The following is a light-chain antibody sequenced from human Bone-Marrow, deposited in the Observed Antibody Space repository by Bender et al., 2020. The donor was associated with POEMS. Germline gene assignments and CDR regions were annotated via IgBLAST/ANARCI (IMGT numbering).Light chain of an antibody. Sequence: QSVLTQPPSVSEAPGQRVTISCTGNSSNIGAGYDVHWYQHLPGTAPKLLIYGYNNRPSGVPDRFSGSKSGTSASLDITGLQAEDEGDYYCQSYDNSLGGWVFGGGTKLTVL. V-gene: IGLV1-40*01. CDR1: SSNIGAGYD. CDR3: QSYDNSLGGWV. J-gene: IGLJ3*02. CDR2: GYN.